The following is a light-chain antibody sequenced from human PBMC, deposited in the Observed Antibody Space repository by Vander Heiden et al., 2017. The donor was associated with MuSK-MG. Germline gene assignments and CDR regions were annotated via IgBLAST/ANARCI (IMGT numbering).Light chain of an antibody. CDR3: AVWDDRLNGPV. V-gene: IGLV1-36*01. CDR2: YDD. J-gene: IGLJ2*01. CDR1: RSNIGSNA. Sequence: QSILTQPPSMSKSPGQRVSISCSGARSNIGSNAVNWYQQLPGKAPKLLVYYDDVLPSGVSNRFSASKSGTSASLAISALKSEDEADYYCAVWDDRLNGPVFGGGTKLTVL.